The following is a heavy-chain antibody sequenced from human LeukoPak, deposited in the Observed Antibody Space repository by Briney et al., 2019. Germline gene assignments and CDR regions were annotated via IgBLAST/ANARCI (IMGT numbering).Heavy chain of an antibody. D-gene: IGHD1-20*01. Sequence: SQTLSLTCAISGDIVSSNSAAWNWIRQSPSRGLEWLGRTYYRFKWYNDYAVSVKSRITINPDTSKNQFSLQLNSVTPEDTAVYYCAREPYMPRLRTNWNPQGWFDPWGQGTLVTVSS. CDR3: AREPYMPRLRTNWNPQGWFDP. CDR1: GDIVSSNSAA. CDR2: TYYRFKWYN. V-gene: IGHV6-1*01. J-gene: IGHJ5*02.